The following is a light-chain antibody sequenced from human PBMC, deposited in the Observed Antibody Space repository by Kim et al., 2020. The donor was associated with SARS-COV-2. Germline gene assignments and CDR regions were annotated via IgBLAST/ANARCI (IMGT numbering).Light chain of an antibody. Sequence: DSQLTQSPSSLSASVGDRVTITCRASQDIRNYLAWYQQKPGRAPNLLIADTSTLQSGVPSRFRGRASGTEFTLTITSLQPEDVGTYYCQKYISAPLTFGGGTKVEIK. CDR2: DTS. CDR1: QDIRNY. J-gene: IGKJ4*01. V-gene: IGKV1-27*01. CDR3: QKYISAPLT.